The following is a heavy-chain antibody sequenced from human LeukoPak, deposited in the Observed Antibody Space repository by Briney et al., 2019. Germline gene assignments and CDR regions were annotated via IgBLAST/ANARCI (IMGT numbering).Heavy chain of an antibody. CDR2: INPNSGGT. CDR1: GYTFTGHY. CDR3: ARADNKIWRSTGENWFDP. V-gene: IGHV1-2*02. Sequence: ASVKVSCKASGYTFTGHYIHWVRQAPGQGLEWMGWINPNSGGTNYAHKFQGRVTMTRDTSITTAYMEFSRLRSDDTAVFYCARADNKIWRSTGENWFDPWGQGTLVTVSS. J-gene: IGHJ5*02. D-gene: IGHD1-14*01.